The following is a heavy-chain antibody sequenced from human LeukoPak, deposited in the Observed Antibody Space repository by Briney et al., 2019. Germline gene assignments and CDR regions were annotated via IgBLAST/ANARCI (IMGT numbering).Heavy chain of an antibody. Sequence: PGGSLRLSCAASGFTFSSYGMHWVRQAPGKGLEWVAVIWYGGSNKYYADSVKGRFTISRDNSKNTLYLQMNSLRAEDTAVYYCAKDQWIQLWPHAFDIWGQGTMVTVSS. CDR3: AKDQWIQLWPHAFDI. D-gene: IGHD5-18*01. CDR1: GFTFSSYG. J-gene: IGHJ3*02. CDR2: IWYGGSNK. V-gene: IGHV3-33*06.